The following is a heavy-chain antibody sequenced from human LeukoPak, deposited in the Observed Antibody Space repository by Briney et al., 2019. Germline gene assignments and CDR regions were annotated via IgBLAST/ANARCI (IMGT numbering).Heavy chain of an antibody. J-gene: IGHJ6*02. CDR3: AGVPYYDFWSGYPRGGGSYGMDV. CDR2: INHSGST. Sequence: SETPSLTCAVYGGSFSGYYWSWIRQPPGKGLEWIGEINHSGSTNYNPSLKSRVTISVDTSKNQFSLKLSSVTAADTAVYYCAGVPYYDFWSGYPRGGGSYGMDVWGQGTTVTVSS. CDR1: GGSFSGYY. D-gene: IGHD3-3*01. V-gene: IGHV4-34*01.